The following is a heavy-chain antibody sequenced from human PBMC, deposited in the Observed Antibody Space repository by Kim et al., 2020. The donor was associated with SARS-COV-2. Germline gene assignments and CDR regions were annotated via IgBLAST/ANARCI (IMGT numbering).Heavy chain of an antibody. CDR2: ISWNSGSI. Sequence: GGSLRLSCAASGFTFDDYAMHWVRQAPGKGLEWVSGISWNSGSIGYADSVKGRFTISRDNAKNSLYLQMNSLRAEDTALYYCAKSPAPVRGVIIKPPWLYYFDYWGQGTLVTVSS. CDR1: GFTFDDYA. V-gene: IGHV3-9*01. D-gene: IGHD3-10*01. J-gene: IGHJ4*02. CDR3: AKSPAPVRGVIIKPPWLYYFDY.